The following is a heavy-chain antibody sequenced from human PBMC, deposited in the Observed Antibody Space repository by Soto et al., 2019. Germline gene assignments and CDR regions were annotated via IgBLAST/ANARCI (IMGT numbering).Heavy chain of an antibody. CDR2: INSDGSST. CDR1: GFTFSSYW. Sequence: EVQLVESGGGLVQPGGSLRLSCAASGFTFSSYWMDWVRQAPGKGLVWVSRINSDGSSTRYADSVKGRFTISRDNAKNTMYLHMNGLRAEDTAVYYCQRAFDIWGQGTMVTVSS. J-gene: IGHJ3*02. V-gene: IGHV3-74*01. CDR3: QRAFDI.